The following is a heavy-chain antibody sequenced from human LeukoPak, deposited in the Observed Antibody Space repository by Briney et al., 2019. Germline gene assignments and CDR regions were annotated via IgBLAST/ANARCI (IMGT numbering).Heavy chain of an antibody. J-gene: IGHJ4*02. CDR1: GFTFSSYA. CDR3: AKDLTLIAVAGIDSGFDY. Sequence: PGGSLRLSCAASGFTFSSYAMSWVRQAPGKGLEWVSAISGSGGSTYYADSVKGRFTISRDNSKNTLYLQMNSLRAEDTAVYYCAKDLTLIAVAGIDSGFDYWGQGTLVTVSS. D-gene: IGHD6-19*01. CDR2: ISGSGGST. V-gene: IGHV3-23*01.